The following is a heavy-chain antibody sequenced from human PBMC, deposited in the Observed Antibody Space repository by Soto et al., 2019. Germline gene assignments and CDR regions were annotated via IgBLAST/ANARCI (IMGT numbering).Heavy chain of an antibody. CDR3: AREGDARWLDS. J-gene: IGHJ5*01. CDR1: GFSVSGWY. V-gene: IGHV3-72*01. D-gene: IGHD1-26*01. CDR2: LKDRSQNYAT. Sequence: EVHLVESGGDLVQPGGSASLSCAASGFSVSGWYMDWVRQAPGKGLEWVARLKDRSQNYATEYAASVKGRFTVSRHPSQNSIFLQMNSLKIEDTAVYYCAREGDARWLDSWGQGTLVTVS.